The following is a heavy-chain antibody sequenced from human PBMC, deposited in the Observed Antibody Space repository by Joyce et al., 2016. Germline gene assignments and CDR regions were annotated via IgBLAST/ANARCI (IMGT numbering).Heavy chain of an antibody. V-gene: IGHV3-49*05. CDR3: TRIGDCSGGSCYEGWFDP. J-gene: IGHJ5*02. Sequence: ELRLLEFGGGLVMPGGSLSLSGTFSGLFFGDYVMNCFRQAPGKGLDWVGFIRSKAYGGTTDYAASVKGRFTISRDDSKSIAYLQMNSLKTEDTAVYYCTRIGDCSGGSCYEGWFDPWGQGTLVTVSS. CDR1: GLFFGDYV. CDR2: IRSKAYGGTT. D-gene: IGHD2-15*01.